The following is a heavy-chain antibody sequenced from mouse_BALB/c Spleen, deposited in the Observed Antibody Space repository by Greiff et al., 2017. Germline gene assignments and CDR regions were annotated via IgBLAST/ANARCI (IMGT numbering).Heavy chain of an antibody. V-gene: IGHV5-17*02. J-gene: IGHJ2*01. CDR3: ARYGNHAFDY. D-gene: IGHD2-10*02. Sequence: EVHLVESGGGLVQPGGSRKLSCAASGFTFSSFGMHWVRQAPEKGLEWVAYISSGSSTIYYADTVKGRFTISRDNPKNTLFLQMTSLRSEDTAMYYCARYGNHAFDYWGQGTTLTVSS. CDR2: ISSGSSTI. CDR1: GFTFSSFG.